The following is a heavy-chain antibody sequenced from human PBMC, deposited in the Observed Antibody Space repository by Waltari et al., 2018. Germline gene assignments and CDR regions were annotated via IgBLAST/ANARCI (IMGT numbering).Heavy chain of an antibody. D-gene: IGHD2-15*01. V-gene: IGHV3-33*03. CDR3: VKEVERQCNGGSCYVFDS. CDR2: IWFDGSNK. Sequence: VQLVESGGGVVQPGTSLRLSCEAPGFIFSAYSMHWVRQAPGKGLEWVALIWFDGSNKYYAESVKGRFTISRSRSKNTVYLQMDDLRPEDTATYYCVKEVERQCNGGSCYVFDSWGQGTTVTVSS. CDR1: GFIFSAYS. J-gene: IGHJ4*02.